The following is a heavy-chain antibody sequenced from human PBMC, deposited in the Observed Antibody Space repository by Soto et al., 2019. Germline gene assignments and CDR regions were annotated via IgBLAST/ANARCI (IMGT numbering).Heavy chain of an antibody. CDR2: IYYSGST. J-gene: IGHJ6*02. Sequence: LSLTCTVSGGSISSGGYYWSWIRQHPGKGLEWIGYIYYSGSTYYNPSLKSRVTISVDTSKNQFSLKLSSVTAADTAVYYCAILRHCSGGSCYPGYYYYCGMDVWGQGTTVTVSS. D-gene: IGHD2-15*01. CDR3: AILRHCSGGSCYPGYYYYCGMDV. CDR1: GGSISSGGYY. V-gene: IGHV4-31*03.